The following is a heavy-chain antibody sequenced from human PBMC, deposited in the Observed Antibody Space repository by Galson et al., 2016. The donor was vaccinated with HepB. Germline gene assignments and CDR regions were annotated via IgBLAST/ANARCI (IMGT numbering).Heavy chain of an antibody. CDR1: SGSISSTEYY. V-gene: IGHV4-39*01. CDR3: ATGIVVAGKYYYYYIDV. CDR2: IYRSEST. Sequence: SETLSLTCSVSSGSISSTEYYWGWIRQPPGRGLEWIGSIYRSESTYYNPSLKSRVTISVDTSKNQFSLRLDSVTAADAGVYYCATGIVVAGKYYYYYIDVWGKGTTVTVSS. J-gene: IGHJ6*03. D-gene: IGHD6-19*01.